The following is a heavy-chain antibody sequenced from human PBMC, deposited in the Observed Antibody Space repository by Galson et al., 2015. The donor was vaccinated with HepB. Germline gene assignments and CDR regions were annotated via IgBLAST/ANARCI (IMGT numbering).Heavy chain of an antibody. V-gene: IGHV3-9*01. Sequence: SLRLSCAASGFTFDDYAMHWVRQAPGKGLEWVSGISWNSGSIGYADSVKGRFTISRDNAKNSLYLQMNSLRAEDTALYYCAKDMGPMGVGATRHNPWRGGYFDYWGQGTLVTVSS. CDR3: AKDMGPMGVGATRHNPWRGGYFDY. J-gene: IGHJ4*02. D-gene: IGHD1-26*01. CDR2: ISWNSGSI. CDR1: GFTFDDYA.